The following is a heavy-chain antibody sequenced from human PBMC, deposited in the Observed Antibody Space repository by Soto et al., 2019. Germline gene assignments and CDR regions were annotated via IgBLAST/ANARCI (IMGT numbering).Heavy chain of an antibody. Sequence: EVQLVESGGGLVQPGGSLRLSCEASGFTFSNFGINWVRQAPGKGLEWVSHISSSSTTIYYAESVKGRFTISRDNAKNSLYLKMSSLRGEDTAVYYWATSFITTIGTTAWGQGTLVTVSS. V-gene: IGHV3-48*01. CDR2: ISSSSTTI. CDR1: GFTFSNFG. D-gene: IGHD1-1*01. CDR3: ATSFITTIGTTA. J-gene: IGHJ4*02.